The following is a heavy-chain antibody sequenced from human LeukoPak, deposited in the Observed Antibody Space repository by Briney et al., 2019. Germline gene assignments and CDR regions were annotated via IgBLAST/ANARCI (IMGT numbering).Heavy chain of an antibody. CDR2: INHSGST. J-gene: IGHJ4*02. V-gene: IGHV4-34*01. D-gene: IGHD3-3*01. CDR3: VGGHYDFWSGYPIFDY. Sequence: SETLSLTCAVYGGSFSGYYWSWIRQPPGKGLEWIGEINHSGSTNYNPSLKSRVTISVDTSKNQFSLKLSSVTAADTAVYYCVGGHYDFWSGYPIFDYWGQGTLVTVSS. CDR1: GGSFSGYY.